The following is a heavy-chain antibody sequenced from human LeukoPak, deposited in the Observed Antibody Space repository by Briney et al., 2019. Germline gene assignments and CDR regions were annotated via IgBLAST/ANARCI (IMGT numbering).Heavy chain of an antibody. CDR3: ATEGYCSSTSCFDY. CDR2: IYHRGST. Sequence: SETLSLTCTVSGYSISSGYYWGWIRPPPGKGVEGIGRIYHRGSTYYNPSLKSRVTISVDTSKNQFSLKLSSVTAADTAVYYCATEGYCSSTSCFDYWGQGTLVTVSS. V-gene: IGHV4-38-2*02. D-gene: IGHD2-2*01. CDR1: GYSISSGYY. J-gene: IGHJ4*02.